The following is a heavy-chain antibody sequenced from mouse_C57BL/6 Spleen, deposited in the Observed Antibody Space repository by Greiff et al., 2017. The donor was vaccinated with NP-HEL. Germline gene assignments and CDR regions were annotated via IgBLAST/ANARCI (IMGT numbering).Heavy chain of an antibody. J-gene: IGHJ1*03. V-gene: IGHV1-76*01. CDR1: GYTFTDYY. CDR2: IYPGSGNT. CDR3: ASTTEGYFDV. Sequence: VQLQQSGAELVRPGASVKLSCKASGYTFTDYYINWVKQRPGQGLEWIARIYPGSGNTYYNEKFKGKATLTAEKSSSTAYMQLSSLTSEDSAVYFCASTTEGYFDVWGTGTTVTVSS. D-gene: IGHD1-1*01.